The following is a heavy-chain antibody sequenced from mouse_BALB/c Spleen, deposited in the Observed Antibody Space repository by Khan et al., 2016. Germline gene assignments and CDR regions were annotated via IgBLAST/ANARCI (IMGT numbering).Heavy chain of an antibody. D-gene: IGHD2-4*01. CDR1: GYTFTSYW. J-gene: IGHJ2*01. Sequence: QVQLQQSGAELARPGASVKLSCKACGYTFTSYWMQWVKQRPGQGLEWIGAIYPGDGDTRYTQKFKGKATLTADKPSSTAYMQLSSLASEDSAVYYCARNDYEVDYWGQGTTLTVSS. CDR3: ARNDYEVDY. V-gene: IGHV1-87*01. CDR2: IYPGDGDT.